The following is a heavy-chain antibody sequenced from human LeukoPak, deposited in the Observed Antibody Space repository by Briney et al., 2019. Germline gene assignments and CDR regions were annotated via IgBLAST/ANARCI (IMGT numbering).Heavy chain of an antibody. CDR2: IYPSGST. J-gene: IGHJ6*02. CDR1: GGSISSYY. CDR3: ARNLGYCSSTSCLNYYYYGMDV. D-gene: IGHD2-2*01. V-gene: IGHV4-4*07. Sequence: PSETLSLTCTVPGGSISSYYWSWIRQPAGKGLEWIGRIYPSGSTNYNPSLKSRVTMSVDTSKNQFSLKLSSVTAADTAVYYCARNLGYCSSTSCLNYYYYGMDVWGQGTTVTVSS.